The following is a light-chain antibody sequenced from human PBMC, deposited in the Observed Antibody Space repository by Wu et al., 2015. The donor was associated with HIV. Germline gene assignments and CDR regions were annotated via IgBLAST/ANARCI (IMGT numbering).Light chain of an antibody. CDR3: QQRSNWPPIT. CDR1: QSVNNY. J-gene: IGKJ5*01. Sequence: EVGLTQSPATQSLSPGERATLSCRASQSVNNYLAWYQQKPGQTPRLLIYDASNRATGIPARFSGSGSGTDFTLTISSLEPEDFAVYYCQQRSNWPPITFGQGTRLEIK. CDR2: DAS. V-gene: IGKV3-11*01.